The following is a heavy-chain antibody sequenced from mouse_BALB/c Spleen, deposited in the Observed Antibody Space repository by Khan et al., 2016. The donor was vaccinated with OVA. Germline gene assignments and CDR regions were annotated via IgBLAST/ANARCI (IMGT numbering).Heavy chain of an antibody. CDR2: IYPGSDNA. CDR3: ARGDGYYVYFDY. V-gene: IGHV1-81*01. J-gene: IGHJ2*01. CDR1: GYTFTYYV. D-gene: IGHD2-3*01. Sequence: QVQLQQSGPELVKPGASVKMSCKASGYTFTYYVITWVKQRTGQGLEWIGEIYPGSDNAYYNERFKGKATLTADKSSNTTHMQLSRLTSEDSAVYFCARGDGYYVYFDYWGQGTTRTVSS.